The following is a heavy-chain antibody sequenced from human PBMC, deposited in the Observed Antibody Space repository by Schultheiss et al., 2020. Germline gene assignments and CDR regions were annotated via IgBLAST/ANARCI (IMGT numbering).Heavy chain of an antibody. CDR3: ARQGYGDYVSHFQH. CDR1: GGSISSYY. J-gene: IGHJ1*01. Sequence: SETLSLTCTVSGGSISSYYWSWIRQPPGKGLEWIGYIYYSGSTYYNPSLKSLVTISVDTSKNQFSLKLSSVTAADTAVYYCARQGYGDYVSHFQHWGQGTLVTVSS. D-gene: IGHD4-17*01. V-gene: IGHV4-59*08. CDR2: IYYSGST.